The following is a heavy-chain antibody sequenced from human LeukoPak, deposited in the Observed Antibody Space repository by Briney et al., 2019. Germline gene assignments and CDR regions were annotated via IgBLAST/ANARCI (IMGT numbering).Heavy chain of an antibody. V-gene: IGHV3-21*01. D-gene: IGHD3-16*01. J-gene: IGHJ6*02. Sequence: GGSLRLSCAASGFTFSSYSMNWVRQAPGKGLEWVSSISSSSSYIYYADSVKGRFTISRDNAKNSLYLQMNSLRAEDTAVYYCARDWGYCYYYGMDVWGQGTTVTVSS. CDR1: GFTFSSYS. CDR3: ARDWGYCYYYGMDV. CDR2: ISSSSSYI.